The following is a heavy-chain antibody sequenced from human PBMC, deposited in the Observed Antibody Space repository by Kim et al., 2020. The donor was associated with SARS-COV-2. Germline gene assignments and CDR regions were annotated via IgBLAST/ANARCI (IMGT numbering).Heavy chain of an antibody. CDR3: AREDSGYDRRGMDV. D-gene: IGHD5-12*01. J-gene: IGHJ6*02. CDR2: IYYSGST. V-gene: IGHV4-39*07. Sequence: SETLSLTCTVSGGSISSSSYYWGWIRQPPGKGLEWIGSIYYSGSTYYNPSLKSRVTISVDTSKNQFSLKLSSVTAADTAVYYCAREDSGYDRRGMDVWGQGTTVTVSS. CDR1: GGSISSSSYY.